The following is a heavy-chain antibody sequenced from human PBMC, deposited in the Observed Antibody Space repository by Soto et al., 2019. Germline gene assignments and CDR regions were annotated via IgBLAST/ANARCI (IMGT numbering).Heavy chain of an antibody. J-gene: IGHJ4*02. Sequence: GSLRLSCSASVFTFSSYAMSWFRQAPGKGLEWVSAISGSGGSTYYADSVKGRFTISRDNSKNTLYLQMNSLRAEDTAVYYCAKDGIAVAGTASFWGQGTLVTVSS. CDR2: ISGSGGST. V-gene: IGHV3-23*01. CDR3: AKDGIAVAGTASF. D-gene: IGHD6-19*01. CDR1: VFTFSSYA.